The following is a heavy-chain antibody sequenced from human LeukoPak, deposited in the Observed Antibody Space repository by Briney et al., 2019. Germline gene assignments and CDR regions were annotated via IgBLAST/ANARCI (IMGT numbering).Heavy chain of an antibody. J-gene: IGHJ5*02. CDR2: IYYSGST. D-gene: IGHD3-9*01. V-gene: IGHV4-39*01. Sequence: SSETLSLTCTVSGGSISSSSYYWGWIRQPPGKGLEWIGSIYYSGSTYYNPSLKSRVTISVDTSKNQFSLKLSSVTAADTAVYYCARHYDILTGYTHTNWFDPWGQGTLVTVSS. CDR3: ARHYDILTGYTHTNWFDP. CDR1: GGSISSSSYY.